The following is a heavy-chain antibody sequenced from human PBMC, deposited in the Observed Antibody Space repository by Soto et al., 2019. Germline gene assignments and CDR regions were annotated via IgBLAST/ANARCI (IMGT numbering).Heavy chain of an antibody. D-gene: IGHD3-3*01. CDR2: IYYSGST. CDR1: GGSISSGDYY. J-gene: IGHJ5*02. V-gene: IGHV4-31*03. Sequence: QVQLQESGPGLVKPSQTLSLTCTVSGGSISSGDYYWSWIRQHPGKGLEWIGYIYYSGSTYYNPSLKSRVTISVDTSKKQFSRKLSSVTAADTAVYYCARWWSGSRQGFDPWGQGTLVTVSS. CDR3: ARWWSGSRQGFDP.